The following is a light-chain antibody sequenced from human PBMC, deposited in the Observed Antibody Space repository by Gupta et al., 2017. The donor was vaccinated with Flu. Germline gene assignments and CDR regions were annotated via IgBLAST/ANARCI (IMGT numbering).Light chain of an antibody. CDR2: EVS. CDR3: MQNIHRPWT. Sequence: DVVMTQSPLSLSVILGRPAAISCKSSQSLLYSDGKTYLYWLVQRPGQPPQRLIYEVSNRFSGVSERFRGSGSGTEFTLKISRVEAEDVGIYFCMQNIHRPWTFGQGTKVEIK. CDR1: QSLLYSDGKTY. J-gene: IGKJ1*01. V-gene: IGKV2D-29*01.